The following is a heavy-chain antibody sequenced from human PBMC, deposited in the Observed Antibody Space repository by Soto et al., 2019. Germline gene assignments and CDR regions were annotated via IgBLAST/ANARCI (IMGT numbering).Heavy chain of an antibody. V-gene: IGHV4-59*08. CDR3: ARRNGLASDFDP. CDR2: IYYSETT. CDR1: GGSISSYY. Sequence: ETLSLTCTVSGGSISSYYWSWIRQPPGKGLEWIGYIYYSETTHYNPSLKSRVAISVDTSKNQFSLKLNSVTAADTAVYYCARRNGLASDFDPWGQGTLVTVSS. J-gene: IGHJ5*02. D-gene: IGHD6-13*01.